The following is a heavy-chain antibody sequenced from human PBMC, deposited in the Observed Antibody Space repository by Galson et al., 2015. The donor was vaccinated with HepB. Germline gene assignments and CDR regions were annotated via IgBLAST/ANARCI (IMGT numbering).Heavy chain of an antibody. CDR3: AKVGNNYVRATAY. CDR1: GFTFSSYA. V-gene: IGHV3-23*01. Sequence: SLRLSCAASGFTFSSYAMSWVRQAPGKGLEWVSAISGSGGSTYYADSVKGRFTISRDNSKNTLYLQMNSLRAEDTAVYYCAKVGNNYVRATAYWGQGTLVTVSS. CDR2: ISGSGGST. D-gene: IGHD4-11*01. J-gene: IGHJ4*02.